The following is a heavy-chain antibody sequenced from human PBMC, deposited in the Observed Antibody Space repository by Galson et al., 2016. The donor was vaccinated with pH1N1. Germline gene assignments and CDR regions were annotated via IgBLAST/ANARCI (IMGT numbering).Heavy chain of an antibody. V-gene: IGHV3-23*01. J-gene: IGHJ3*02. CDR2: ISGSGIST. Sequence: SLRLSCAASGFTFSSYFMTWVRQAPGKGLEWVSTISGSGISTYYADSVKGRFTISRDSSKNTLYLQMNSLRAEDTAIYYFAKDRITMIVGAGAFDIWGQGTTVIVSS. CDR3: AKDRITMIVGAGAFDI. D-gene: IGHD3-22*01. CDR1: GFTFSSYF.